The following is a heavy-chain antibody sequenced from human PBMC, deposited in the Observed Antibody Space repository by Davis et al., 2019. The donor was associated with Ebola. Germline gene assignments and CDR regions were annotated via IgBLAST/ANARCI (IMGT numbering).Heavy chain of an antibody. CDR2: IIPIFGTA. D-gene: IGHD3-10*01. J-gene: IGHJ5*02. V-gene: IGHV1-69*13. Sequence: AASVKVSCKASGGTFSSYAISWVRQAPGQGLEWMGGIIPIFGTANYAQKFQGRVTITADESTSTAYMELSSLRSEDTAVYYCARDGVTMVQGVIIDWFDPWGQGTLVTVSS. CDR3: ARDGVTMVQGVIIDWFDP. CDR1: GGTFSSYA.